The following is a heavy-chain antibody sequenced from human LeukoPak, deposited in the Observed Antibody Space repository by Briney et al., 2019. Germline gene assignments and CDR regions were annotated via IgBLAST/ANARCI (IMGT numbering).Heavy chain of an antibody. D-gene: IGHD1-26*01. CDR2: IKQDGCEK. V-gene: IGHV3-7*01. J-gene: IGHJ4*02. Sequence: GGSLRLSCAASGFTLSSYWMSWVRQAPGKGLEWVANIKQDGCEKYYVDSVKGRFTISRDNAKNSLYLQMDSLRAEDTAVYYCARGRGYGRLYYFDYWGQGTLVTVSS. CDR3: ARGRGYGRLYYFDY. CDR1: GFTLSSYW.